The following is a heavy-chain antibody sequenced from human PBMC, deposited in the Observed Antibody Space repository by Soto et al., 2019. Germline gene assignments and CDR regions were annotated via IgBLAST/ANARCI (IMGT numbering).Heavy chain of an antibody. CDR1: GGTFSSYT. Sequence: QVQLVQSGAEVKNPGSSVKASCKASGGTFSSYTISWVRQAPGQGLEWMGRIIPILGIANYAQKFQGRVTITADKSTSTAYMELSSLRSEDTAVYYCARYYYGSGSSTDYWGQGTLVTVSS. V-gene: IGHV1-69*02. J-gene: IGHJ4*02. CDR3: ARYYYGSGSSTDY. CDR2: IIPILGIA. D-gene: IGHD3-10*01.